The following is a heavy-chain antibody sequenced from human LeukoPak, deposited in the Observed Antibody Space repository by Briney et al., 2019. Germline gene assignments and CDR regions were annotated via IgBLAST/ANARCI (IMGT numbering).Heavy chain of an antibody. Sequence: GGSLRLSCAASGFTFSSYSMNWVRQAPGKGLEWVGFIRSKAYGGTTEYAASVKGRFTISRDDSKSIAYLQMNSLKTEDTAVYYCTRTGTRTMIVVADDYWGQGTLVTVSS. CDR1: GFTFSSYS. CDR3: TRTGTRTMIVVADDY. CDR2: IRSKAYGGTT. D-gene: IGHD3-22*01. V-gene: IGHV3-49*04. J-gene: IGHJ4*02.